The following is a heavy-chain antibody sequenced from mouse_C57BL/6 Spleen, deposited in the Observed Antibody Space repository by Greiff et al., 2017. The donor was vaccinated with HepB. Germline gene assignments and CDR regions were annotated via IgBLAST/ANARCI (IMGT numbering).Heavy chain of an antibody. CDR3: ARRRSGFDV. CDR1: GYTFTSYW. Sequence: QVQLQQPGAELVKPGASVKLSCKASGYTFTSYWMQWVNQRPGQGLEWIGEIDPSDGYTNYNQKFKGKATLTVDTSSSTAYMQLSSLTSEDSAVYYCARRRSGFDVWGTGTTVTVSS. V-gene: IGHV1-50*01. CDR2: IDPSDGYT. D-gene: IGHD1-1*01. J-gene: IGHJ1*03.